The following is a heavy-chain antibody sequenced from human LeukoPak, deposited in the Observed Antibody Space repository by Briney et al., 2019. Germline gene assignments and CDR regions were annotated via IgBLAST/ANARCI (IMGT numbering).Heavy chain of an antibody. V-gene: IGHV3-23*01. CDR2: ISGSGGGT. CDR3: AKEADTIIVLKRYLDY. D-gene: IGHD3-22*01. CDR1: GFTFSSYA. J-gene: IGHJ4*02. Sequence: GGSLRLSCAASGFTFSSYAMNWVRQAPGKGLEWVSAISGSGGGTYYSDSVKGRFTISRDNSENTLYLQMNSLRAEDAAVYYCAKEADTIIVLKRYLDYWGQGTLVTVSS.